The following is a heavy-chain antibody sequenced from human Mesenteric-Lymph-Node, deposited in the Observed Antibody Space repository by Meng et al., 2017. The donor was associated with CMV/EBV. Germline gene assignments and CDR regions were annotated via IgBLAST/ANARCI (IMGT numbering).Heavy chain of an antibody. Sequence: GESLKISCAASGFTFADYALHWVRQVPGKGLVWVSRINSDGSSTSYADSVKGRFTISRDNAKNTLYLQMNSLRAEDTAVYYCAREASRYYSWGQGTTVTVSS. D-gene: IGHD4-11*01. V-gene: IGHV3-74*01. CDR1: GFTFADYA. J-gene: IGHJ6*02. CDR3: AREASRYYS. CDR2: INSDGSST.